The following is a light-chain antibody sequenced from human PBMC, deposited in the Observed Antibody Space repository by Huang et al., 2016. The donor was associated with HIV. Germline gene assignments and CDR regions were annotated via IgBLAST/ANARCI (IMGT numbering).Light chain of an antibody. J-gene: IGKJ3*01. Sequence: AIQMTQSPSSLSASIGDRVTITCRAIQGISNDLGWYQQKPVKPPKLLIYSASSLHSGVPSRFSGSRAGTDFALTISRLQSEDFATYYCLQVNSYPFTFGPGTKVDIK. CDR2: SAS. CDR1: QGISND. CDR3: LQVNSYPFT. V-gene: IGKV1-6*01.